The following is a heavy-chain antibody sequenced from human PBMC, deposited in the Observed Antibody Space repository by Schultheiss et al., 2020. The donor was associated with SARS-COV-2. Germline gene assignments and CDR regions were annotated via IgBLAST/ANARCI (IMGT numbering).Heavy chain of an antibody. CDR1: GFTFSSYS. D-gene: IGHD6-6*01. CDR3: ARVVPYSSSPGGLFY. J-gene: IGHJ4*02. V-gene: IGHV3-48*01. CDR2: ISSSSSTI. Sequence: GGSLRLSCAASGFTFSSYSMNWVRQAPGKGLEWVSYISSSSSTIYYADPVKGRFTISRDNAKNSLYLQMNSLRAEDTAVYYCARVVPYSSSPGGLFYWGQGTLVTVSS.